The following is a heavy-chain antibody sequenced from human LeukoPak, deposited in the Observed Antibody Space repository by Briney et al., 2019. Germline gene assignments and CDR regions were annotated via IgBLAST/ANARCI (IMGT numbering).Heavy chain of an antibody. CDR3: ARGQAYYYDSSGYYYADY. J-gene: IGHJ4*02. Sequence: SETLSLTCAVYGGSFSGYYWSWIRQPPGKGLEWNGEINHSGSTNYNPSLKSRVTISVDTSKNQFSLKLSSVTAADTAVYYCARGQAYYYDSSGYYYADYWGQGTLVTVSS. CDR2: INHSGST. D-gene: IGHD3-22*01. CDR1: GGSFSGYY. V-gene: IGHV4-34*01.